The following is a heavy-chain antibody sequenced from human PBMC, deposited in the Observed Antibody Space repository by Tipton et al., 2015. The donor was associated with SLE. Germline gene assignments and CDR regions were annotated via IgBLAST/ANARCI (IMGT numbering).Heavy chain of an antibody. CDR2: IYYSGST. V-gene: IGHV4-39*07. CDR1: GGSISSSSYY. Sequence: TLSLTCTVSGGSISSSSYYWGWIRQPPGRGLEWIGCIYYSGSTYYNPSLKSRVTISVDTSKNQFSLKLRSVTAADTAVYYCAREEANGAARRFDYWGQGTLVTVSS. J-gene: IGHJ4*02. D-gene: IGHD6-6*01. CDR3: AREEANGAARRFDY.